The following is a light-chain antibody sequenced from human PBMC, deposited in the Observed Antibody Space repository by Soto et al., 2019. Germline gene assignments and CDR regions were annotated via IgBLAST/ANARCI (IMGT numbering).Light chain of an antibody. Sequence: QSALTQPRSVSGSPGQSVTISCTGTSSDVGGYNYVSWYQQHPGKAPKLMIYDVNKRPSGVPDRFSGSKSGNTASLTISGIQAEDEAGYYCCSYAGSSYVFGTGTKLTVL. J-gene: IGLJ1*01. CDR2: DVN. CDR3: CSYAGSSYV. V-gene: IGLV2-11*01. CDR1: SSDVGGYNY.